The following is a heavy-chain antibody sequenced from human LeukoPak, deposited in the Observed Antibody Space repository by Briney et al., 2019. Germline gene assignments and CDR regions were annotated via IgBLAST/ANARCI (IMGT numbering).Heavy chain of an antibody. CDR2: ISYDGRNK. J-gene: IGHJ4*02. CDR1: GFRFSDYG. CDR3: ARDKNNWNDRSFDY. Sequence: GGSLRLSCAASGFRFSDYGMHWVRQAPGKGLEWVSFISYDGRNKYYAGSVKGRFTISRDNSRNTLYLQMNSLRAEDTAVYYCARDKNNWNDRSFDYWGQGTLVTVSS. D-gene: IGHD1-1*01. V-gene: IGHV3-30*03.